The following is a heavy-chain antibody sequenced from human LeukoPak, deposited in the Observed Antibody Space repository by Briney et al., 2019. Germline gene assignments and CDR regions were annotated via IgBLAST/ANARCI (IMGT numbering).Heavy chain of an antibody. Sequence: SVKVSCKASGGTFSSYAISWVRQAPGQGLEWMGGIIPIFGTANYAQKFQGRVTITTDESTSTAYMELSSLRSEDTAVYYCARDKGPGECGDYGYFDYWGQGTLVTVSS. J-gene: IGHJ4*02. CDR3: ARDKGPGECGDYGYFDY. CDR2: IIPIFGTA. D-gene: IGHD4-17*01. V-gene: IGHV1-69*05. CDR1: GGTFSSYA.